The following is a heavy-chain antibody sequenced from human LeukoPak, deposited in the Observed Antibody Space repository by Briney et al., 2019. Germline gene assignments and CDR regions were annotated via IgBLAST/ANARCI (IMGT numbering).Heavy chain of an antibody. CDR2: INHNSGGT. Sequence: GASVKVSCQASGYTFTGYYMHWVRQAPGQGLEWMGWINHNSGGTNYAQKFQGRVTMTRDTSISTAYMELSRLRSDDTAVYYCARRVPTMVRGGDNWFDPWGQGTLVTVSS. CDR1: GYTFTGYY. J-gene: IGHJ5*02. D-gene: IGHD3-10*01. CDR3: ARRVPTMVRGGDNWFDP. V-gene: IGHV1-2*02.